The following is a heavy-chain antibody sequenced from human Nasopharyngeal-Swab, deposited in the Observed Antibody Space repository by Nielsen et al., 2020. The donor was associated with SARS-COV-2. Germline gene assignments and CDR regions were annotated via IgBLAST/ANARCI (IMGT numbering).Heavy chain of an antibody. Sequence: SVKVSCKASGGTFSSYAISWVRQAPGQGLEWMGRIIPILGIANYAQKFQSRVTITADKSTSTAYMELSSLRSEDTAVYYCAAGADYYYYYMDVWGKGTTVTVSS. CDR2: IIPILGIA. CDR3: AAGADYYYYYMDV. D-gene: IGHD1-26*01. J-gene: IGHJ6*03. CDR1: GGTFSSYA. V-gene: IGHV1-69*04.